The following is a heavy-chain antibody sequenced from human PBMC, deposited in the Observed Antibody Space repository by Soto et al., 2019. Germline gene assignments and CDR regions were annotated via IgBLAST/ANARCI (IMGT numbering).Heavy chain of an antibody. D-gene: IGHD3-3*01. CDR1: GFTFSSYG. CDR2: ISYDGSNK. V-gene: IGHV3-30*18. Sequence: PGGSLRLSCAASGFTFSSYGMHWVRQAPGKGLEWVAVISYDGSNKYYADSVKGRFTISRDNSKNTLYLQMNSLRAEDTAVYYCAKDRGWRFLEWLLFENWFDPWGQGTLVTVSS. CDR3: AKDRGWRFLEWLLFENWFDP. J-gene: IGHJ5*02.